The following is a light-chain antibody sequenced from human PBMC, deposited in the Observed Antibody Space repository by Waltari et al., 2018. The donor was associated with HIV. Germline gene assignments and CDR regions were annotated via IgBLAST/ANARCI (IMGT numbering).Light chain of an antibody. CDR3: QQYDTFPWT. J-gene: IGKJ1*01. V-gene: IGKV1-5*03. Sequence: DIQMTQSPSTLSAPIGDRVTITCRASQSIRVWLAWYHQKPGKAPKLLIYEASNLESGVPSRFSGTGSGTEFTLTISSLQPDDSATFYCQQYDTFPWTFGQGTKVGIK. CDR2: EAS. CDR1: QSIRVW.